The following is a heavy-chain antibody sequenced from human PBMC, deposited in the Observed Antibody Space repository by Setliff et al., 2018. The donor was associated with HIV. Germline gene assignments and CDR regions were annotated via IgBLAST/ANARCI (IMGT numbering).Heavy chain of an antibody. J-gene: IGHJ4*02. V-gene: IGHV1-18*01. CDR2: ISTYGGST. Sequence: KVSCKASGYTFTNNGINWVRQAPGQGLEWMGWISTYGGSTNYAQKFQGRVSMTTDTSTSTVYMELTNLRSDDTAVYYCARADSSNWYHVDYWGQGTLVTVSS. D-gene: IGHD6-13*01. CDR3: ARADSSNWYHVDY. CDR1: GYTFTNNG.